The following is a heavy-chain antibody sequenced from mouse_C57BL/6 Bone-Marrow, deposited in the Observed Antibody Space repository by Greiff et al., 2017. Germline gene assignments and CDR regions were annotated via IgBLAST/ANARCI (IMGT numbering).Heavy chain of an antibody. CDR3: ARDYGSSYEDY. D-gene: IGHD1-1*01. CDR1: GYTFTSYW. V-gene: IGHV1-55*01. Sequence: QVQLQQPGAELVKPGASVKMSCKASGYTFTSYWITWVKQRPGQGLEWIGVIYPGSGSTNYNEKFKSKATLTVDTSSSTAYMQLSNLTSGDSAVYDCARDYGSSYEDYWGQGTTLTVSS. CDR2: IYPGSGST. J-gene: IGHJ2*01.